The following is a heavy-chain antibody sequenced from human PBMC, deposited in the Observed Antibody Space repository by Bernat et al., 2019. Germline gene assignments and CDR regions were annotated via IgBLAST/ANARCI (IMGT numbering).Heavy chain of an antibody. J-gene: IGHJ3*02. CDR2: ISTGSSTI. CDR3: ARPGYCSSSRCYADDAFDI. Sequence: EVQLVESGGGLVQPGGSLRLSCAASGFNFSSYSMNWVRQAPGTGLELFSYISTGSSTIYYTDSVRGRFTISRDNAQNSMYLQMNSLRDEDTAVYYCARPGYCSSSRCYADDAFDIWGQGTMVTVSS. CDR1: GFNFSSYS. V-gene: IGHV3-48*02. D-gene: IGHD2-2*01.